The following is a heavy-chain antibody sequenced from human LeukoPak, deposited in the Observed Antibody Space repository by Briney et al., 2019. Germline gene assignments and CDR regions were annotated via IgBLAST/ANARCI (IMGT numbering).Heavy chain of an antibody. CDR3: ATESRSGSYYNVIR. CDR2: FDPEDGET. V-gene: IGHV1-24*01. J-gene: IGHJ4*02. Sequence: GASVKVSCKVSGYTLTELSMHWVRQAPGKGLEWVGGFDPEDGETIYAQKFQGRVTMTEDTSTDTAYMELSSLRSEDTAVYYCATESRSGSYYNVIRWGQGTLVTVSS. CDR1: GYTLTELS. D-gene: IGHD3-10*01.